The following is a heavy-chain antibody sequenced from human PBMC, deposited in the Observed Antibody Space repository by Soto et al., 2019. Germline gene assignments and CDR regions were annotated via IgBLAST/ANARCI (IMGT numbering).Heavy chain of an antibody. Sequence: GESLKISCKGSGYSFTSYWIGWVCQMPGKGLEWMGIIYPGDSDTRYSPSFQGQVTISADKSISTAYLQWSSLKASDTAMYYCARQDCSGGSCYSPPYYYYGMDVWGQGTTVTVSS. J-gene: IGHJ6*02. CDR1: GYSFTSYW. V-gene: IGHV5-51*01. D-gene: IGHD2-15*01. CDR2: IYPGDSDT. CDR3: ARQDCSGGSCYSPPYYYYGMDV.